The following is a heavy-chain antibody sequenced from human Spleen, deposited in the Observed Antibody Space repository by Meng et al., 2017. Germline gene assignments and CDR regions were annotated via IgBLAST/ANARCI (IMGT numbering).Heavy chain of an antibody. CDR1: GHSIGSNSYH. J-gene: IGHJ4*02. CDR3: ARDHGSTNWFYF. CDR2: IYYTGST. Sequence: SETLSLTCTVSGHSIGSNSYHWGWIRQPPGKGLEWIGTIYYTGSTYYNPALKSRVTISVDTSKNQFSLKLSSVAAADTAVYYCARDHGSTNWFYFWGQGTLVTVSS. V-gene: IGHV4-39*07. D-gene: IGHD1-26*01.